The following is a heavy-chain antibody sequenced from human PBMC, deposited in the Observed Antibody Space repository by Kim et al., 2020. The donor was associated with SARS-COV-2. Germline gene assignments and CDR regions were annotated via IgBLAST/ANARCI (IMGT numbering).Heavy chain of an antibody. CDR3: ARDFPGGAVAGRYHFDY. CDR2: TYYRSKWYN. CDR1: GDSVSSNSAA. V-gene: IGHV6-1*01. J-gene: IGHJ4*02. Sequence: SQTLSLTCAISGDSVSSNSAAWNWIRQSPSRGLEWLGRTYYRSKWYNDYVVSVKSRITINPDTSKNQFSLQLNSVTPEDTAVYYCARDFPGGAVAGRYHFDYWGQGTLVTVSS. D-gene: IGHD6-19*01.